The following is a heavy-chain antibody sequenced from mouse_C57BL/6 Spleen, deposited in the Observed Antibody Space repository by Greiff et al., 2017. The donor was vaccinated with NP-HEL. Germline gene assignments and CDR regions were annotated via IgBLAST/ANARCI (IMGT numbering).Heavy chain of an antibody. CDR2: IFPGSGST. Sequence: QVQLQQSGPELVKPGASVKISCKASGYTFTDYYINWVKQRPGQGLEWIGWIFPGSGSTYYNVKFKGKATLTVDKSSSTAYMLLSSLTSEDSAVYFCARRGTAQASPFAYWGQGTLVTVSA. CDR3: ARRGTAQASPFAY. J-gene: IGHJ3*01. CDR1: GYTFTDYY. V-gene: IGHV1-75*01. D-gene: IGHD3-2*02.